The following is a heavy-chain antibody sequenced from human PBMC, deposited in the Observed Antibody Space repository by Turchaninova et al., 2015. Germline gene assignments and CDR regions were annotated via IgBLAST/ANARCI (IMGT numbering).Heavy chain of an antibody. V-gene: IGHV6-1*01. CDR1: VDMVARSRAA. J-gene: IGHJ4*02. CDR3: ARGGTYFKGFEF. D-gene: IGHD1-26*01. Sequence: QVQLHQSGPGLVKPSHNLSLTVAISVDMVARSRAAWNWIRQSPSKGLEWLGRTYYRSSWYNDYALSVKSRITINSDTSENQFSLRLNSVTPEDTAVYYCARGGTYFKGFEFWGQGALVTVSS. CDR2: TYYRSSWYN.